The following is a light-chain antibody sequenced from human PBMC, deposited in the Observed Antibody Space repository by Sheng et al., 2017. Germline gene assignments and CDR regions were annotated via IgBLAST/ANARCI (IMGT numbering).Light chain of an antibody. CDR1: DLGSKS. CDR3: QVWDRSSDPFYV. Sequence: SYVLTQSPSVSVAPGKTARITCGGNDLGSKSVHWYQQKPGQAPVLVVYDDRDRPSGIPERFSGSNSGNTATLTISRVEAGDEADYYCQVWDRSSDPFYVFGAGTKVTVL. CDR2: DDR. V-gene: IGLV3-21*03. J-gene: IGLJ1*01.